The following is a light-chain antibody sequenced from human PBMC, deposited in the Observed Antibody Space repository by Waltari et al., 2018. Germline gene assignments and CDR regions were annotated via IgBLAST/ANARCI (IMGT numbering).Light chain of an antibody. Sequence: IQLTQSPSSLSASLGDRVTITCRASQSIRSYLNWYQQKPGKAPKLLIYDASNLQSGVPSRFSGSGSGTDFTLTISRLQAEDFATYFCQQSYSTPLTFGGGAKVEIK. CDR2: DAS. CDR3: QQSYSTPLT. V-gene: IGKV1-39*01. J-gene: IGKJ4*01. CDR1: QSIRSY.